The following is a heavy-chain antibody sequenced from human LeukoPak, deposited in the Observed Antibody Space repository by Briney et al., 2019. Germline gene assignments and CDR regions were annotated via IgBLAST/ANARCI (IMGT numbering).Heavy chain of an antibody. V-gene: IGHV3-33*01. CDR2: IWYDGSNK. D-gene: IGHD3-22*01. CDR1: GFTFSSYG. Sequence: GGSLRLSCAASGFTFSSYGMLWVRQAPGKGLEWVAVIWYDGSNKYYADSVKGRFTISRDNSKNTLYLQMNSLRAEDTAVYYCAREGSTETYYDSSGYYDWGQGTLVTVSS. J-gene: IGHJ4*02. CDR3: AREGSTETYYDSSGYYD.